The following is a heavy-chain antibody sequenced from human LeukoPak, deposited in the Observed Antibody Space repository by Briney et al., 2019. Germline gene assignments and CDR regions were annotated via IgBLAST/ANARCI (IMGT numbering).Heavy chain of an antibody. Sequence: PSETLSLTCTVSGGSISNYYWTWIRQPPGKGLEWIGYIYNTGGTNYSPSLKSRLSISVDTSKNQFSLKLSSVTAADTAVYYCARAKKGSDYSSPLGYYYYYNMDVWGKGTTVTVSS. D-gene: IGHD6-13*01. V-gene: IGHV4-59*01. J-gene: IGHJ6*03. CDR1: GGSISNYY. CDR3: ARAKKGSDYSSPLGYYYYYNMDV. CDR2: IYNTGGT.